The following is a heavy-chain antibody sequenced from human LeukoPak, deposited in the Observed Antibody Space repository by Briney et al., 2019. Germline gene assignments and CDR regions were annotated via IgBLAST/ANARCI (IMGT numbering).Heavy chain of an antibody. V-gene: IGHV4-39*01. Sequence: SETLSLTCTVSGGSISSSNYYWGWIRQPPGKGLEWIGSIYYSGSTYYNPSLKSRVPISVVTSKNQWSLKLSSVNTPDTAVYYWARKCPKATNGFDISGEGTIVTVSS. J-gene: IGHJ3*02. CDR2: IYYSGST. CDR1: GGSISSSNYY. D-gene: IGHD1-26*01. CDR3: ARKCPKATNGFDI.